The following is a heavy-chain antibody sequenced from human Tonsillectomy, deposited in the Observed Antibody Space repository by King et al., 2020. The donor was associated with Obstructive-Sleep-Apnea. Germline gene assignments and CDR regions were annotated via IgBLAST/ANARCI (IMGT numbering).Heavy chain of an antibody. Sequence: QLQESGPGLVKPSETLSLTCTVSGGSISSSSYYWGWIRQPPGKGLEWIGRIVYSGSTYYNPSLKGWVTISVDTSKNRFSLKLSSVTAADTAGYYCARDLADYGSGSYYLTFHFDYWGQGTLVTVSS. J-gene: IGHJ4*02. D-gene: IGHD3-10*01. V-gene: IGHV4-39*07. CDR3: ARDLADYGSGSYYLTFHFDY. CDR2: IVYSGST. CDR1: GGSISSSSYY.